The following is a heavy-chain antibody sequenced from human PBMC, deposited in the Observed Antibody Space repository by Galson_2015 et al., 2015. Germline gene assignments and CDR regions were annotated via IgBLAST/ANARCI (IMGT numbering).Heavy chain of an antibody. V-gene: IGHV1-18*01. CDR2: ISPYNGNT. D-gene: IGHD3-10*01. CDR1: GYTFTSYG. Sequence: SVKVSCKASGYTFTSYGICWVRQAPGQGLEWMGWISPYNGNTNSVQKFQGRITMTTDTSTSTACMELRSLRSDDTAVYYCARSITMIQGINDAFDIWGQGTMVTVSS. J-gene: IGHJ3*02. CDR3: ARSITMIQGINDAFDI.